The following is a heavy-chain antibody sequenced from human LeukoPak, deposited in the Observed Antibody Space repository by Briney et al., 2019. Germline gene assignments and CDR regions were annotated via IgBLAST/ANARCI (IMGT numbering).Heavy chain of an antibody. CDR1: GFTFSSYG. V-gene: IGHV3-23*01. J-gene: IGHJ4*02. CDR2: ISGSGGST. Sequence: PGGSLRLSCAASGFTFSSYGMTWVRQAPGKGLEWVSVISGSGGSTNYADSVKGRFTISRDNSKNTLYLEMNSLRAEDTALYYCAKDRGRAVAGSEFDYWGQETLVTVSS. D-gene: IGHD6-19*01. CDR3: AKDRGRAVAGSEFDY.